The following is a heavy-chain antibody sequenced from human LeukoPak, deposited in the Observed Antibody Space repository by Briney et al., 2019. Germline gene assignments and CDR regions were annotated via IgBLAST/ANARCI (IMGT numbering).Heavy chain of an antibody. CDR2: INPRDRTV. D-gene: IGHD5-18*01. J-gene: IGHJ6*03. CDR1: GYTFINYY. CDR3: ARDAGEEGYSYGSGRDYYYYMDV. V-gene: IGHV1-46*01. Sequence: ASVKVSCKASGYTFINYYIQWVRQAPGQGLDWMGIINPRDRTVAYGQKYLGRVTMTSDTSTSTVYMELSSLTSEDTAVYYCARDAGEEGYSYGSGRDYYYYMDVWGKGTTVTISS.